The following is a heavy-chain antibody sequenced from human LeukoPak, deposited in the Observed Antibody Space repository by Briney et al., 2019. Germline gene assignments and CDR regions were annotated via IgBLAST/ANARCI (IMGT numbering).Heavy chain of an antibody. CDR3: ARHPWYDILTGYFRGSSRKNWFDP. CDR2: MYHNGST. D-gene: IGHD3-9*01. CDR1: GGSISSISYY. Sequence: SETLSLTCTVSGGSISSISYYWGWIRQPPGKGLEWIGSMYHNGSTYYNPSLKSRVTISVDTSKNQFTLKLTSVTAAATAVYYCARHPWYDILTGYFRGSSRKNWFDPWGQGTLVTVSS. J-gene: IGHJ5*02. V-gene: IGHV4-39*01.